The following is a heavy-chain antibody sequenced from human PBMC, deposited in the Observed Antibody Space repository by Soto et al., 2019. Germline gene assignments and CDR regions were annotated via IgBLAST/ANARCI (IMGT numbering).Heavy chain of an antibody. V-gene: IGHV3-23*01. J-gene: IGHJ6*02. CDR2: FSGSGGST. CDR3: ARDWTGDTCPCLDV. CDR1: EFNFSNYA. D-gene: IGHD3-3*01. Sequence: EVQLLESGGGLVQPGGSLRLSCAAAEFNFSNYALTWVRQSPKKGVEWVSTFSGSGGSTYFADSVRGRFTISRDNSKNTLFLQMNSLRVEDTSLYYCARDWTGDTCPCLDVWGQGTTVSVSS.